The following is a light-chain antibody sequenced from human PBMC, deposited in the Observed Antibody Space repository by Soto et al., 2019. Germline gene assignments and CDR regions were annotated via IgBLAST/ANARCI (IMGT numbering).Light chain of an antibody. V-gene: IGKV1-39*01. J-gene: IGKJ2*03. CDR2: EAT. CDR1: QSANTY. Sequence: IQMTQSPSSLSASVGDRDTITCRASQSANTYLNWYQKRQGKAPKLLIYEATSLQSGVTPRFSGSGSRTDFKLTVGGLRPEKFESYDSQLSNNTAYRFGLGTMLEFK. CDR3: QLSNNTAYR.